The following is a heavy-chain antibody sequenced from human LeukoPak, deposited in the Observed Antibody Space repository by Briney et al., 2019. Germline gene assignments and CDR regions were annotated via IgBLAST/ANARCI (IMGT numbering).Heavy chain of an antibody. CDR3: ASMVGVWPNDY. D-gene: IGHD3-10*02. CDR1: GFTFSSYE. CDR2: ISSSGSTI. J-gene: IGHJ4*02. V-gene: IGHV3-48*03. Sequence: GGSLRLSCAASGFTFSSYEMNWVRQAPGKGLEWVSYISSSGSTIYYADSVKGRFTISRDNAKNSLYLQMNSLRAEDTAVYYCASMVGVWPNDYWGQGTLVTVSS.